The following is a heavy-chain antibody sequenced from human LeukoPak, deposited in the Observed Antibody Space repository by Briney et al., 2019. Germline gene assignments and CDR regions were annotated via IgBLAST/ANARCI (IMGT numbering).Heavy chain of an antibody. V-gene: IGHV3-7*03. D-gene: IGHD2-21*01. CDR2: VKGDGSEK. CDR3: ARGGSVMFDQ. Sequence: GGSLRLSCGASGFSFSYYWMSWARQAPGKGLEWVARVKGDGSEKSYVDSVKGRFTISRDNAKNSLFLQMDNLRADDTAVYYCARGGSVMFDQWSQGTQVTVSS. J-gene: IGHJ4*02. CDR1: GFSFSYYW.